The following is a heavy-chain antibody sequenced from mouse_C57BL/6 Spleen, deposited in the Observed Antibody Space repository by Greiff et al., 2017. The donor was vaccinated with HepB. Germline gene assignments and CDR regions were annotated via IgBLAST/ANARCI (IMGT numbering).Heavy chain of an antibody. V-gene: IGHV1-5*01. J-gene: IGHJ2*01. CDR2: IYPGNSDT. CDR1: GYTFTSYW. CDR3: TRLGLLSLSYFDY. Sequence: VQLQQSGTVLARPGASVKMSCKTSGYTFTSYWMHWVKQRPGQGLEWIGAIYPGNSDTSYNQKFKGKAKLTAVTSASTAYMELSSLTNEYSAVYYCTRLGLLSLSYFDYWGQGTTLTVSS. D-gene: IGHD2-1*01.